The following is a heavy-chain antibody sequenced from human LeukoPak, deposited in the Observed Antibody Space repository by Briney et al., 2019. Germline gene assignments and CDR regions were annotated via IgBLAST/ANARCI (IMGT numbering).Heavy chain of an antibody. CDR1: GGSFSGYY. J-gene: IGHJ4*02. CDR2: INHSGST. Sequence: PSETLSLTCAVYGGSFSGYYWSWIRQPPGKGLEWIGEINHSGSTNYNPSLKSRVTISVDTPKNQFSLKLSSVTAADTAVYYCARAGAAAGDYWGQGTLVTVSS. D-gene: IGHD6-13*01. V-gene: IGHV4-34*01. CDR3: ARAGAAAGDY.